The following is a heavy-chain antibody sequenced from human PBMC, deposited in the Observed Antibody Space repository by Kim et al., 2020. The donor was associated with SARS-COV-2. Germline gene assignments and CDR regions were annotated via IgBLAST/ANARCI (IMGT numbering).Heavy chain of an antibody. Sequence: SETLSLTCTVSGGSISSYYWSWIRQPPGKGLEWIGYIYYSGSTNYNPSLKSRVTISVDTSKNQFSLKLSSVTAADTAVYYCARALNRWLVFSGWGQGTLV. V-gene: IGHV4-59*13. CDR2: IYYSGST. D-gene: IGHD6-19*01. CDR3: ARALNRWLVFSG. CDR1: GGSISSYY. J-gene: IGHJ4*02.